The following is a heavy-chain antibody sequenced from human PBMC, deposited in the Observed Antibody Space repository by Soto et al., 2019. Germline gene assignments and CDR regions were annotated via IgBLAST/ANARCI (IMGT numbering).Heavy chain of an antibody. CDR3: ARERTGFYSSS. CDR1: GFTFSHYA. CDR2: ISYGGSVQ. V-gene: IGHV3-30-3*01. J-gene: IGHJ5*02. D-gene: IGHD3-9*01. Sequence: QVQLVESGGGVVQPGRSLGLSCAASGFTFSHYAMHWVRQAPGKGLEWVAFISYGGSVQYYADSVKGRFTISRDDSQNTLYLQMHSLTREDTGVYYCARERTGFYSSSWGQGSLVTVSS.